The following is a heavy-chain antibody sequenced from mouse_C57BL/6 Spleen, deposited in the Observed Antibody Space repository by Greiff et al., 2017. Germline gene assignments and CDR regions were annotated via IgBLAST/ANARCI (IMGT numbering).Heavy chain of an antibody. CDR1: GYTFTSYW. Sequence: QVQLQQPGAELVRPGSSVKLSCKASGYTFTSYWMDWVKQRPGQGLEWIGNIYPSDSETHYNQKFKDKATLTVDKSSSTAYMQLSSLSSEDSAVYYCAREGYDYAWVAHWGQGTLVTVSA. J-gene: IGHJ3*01. CDR2: IYPSDSET. D-gene: IGHD2-4*01. V-gene: IGHV1-61*01. CDR3: AREGYDYAWVAH.